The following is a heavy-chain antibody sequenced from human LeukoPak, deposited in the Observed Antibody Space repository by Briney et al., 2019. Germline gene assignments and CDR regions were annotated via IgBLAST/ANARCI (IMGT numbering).Heavy chain of an antibody. V-gene: IGHV3-23*01. Sequence: GGSLRLSCAASGFTFSSYAMSWVRQAPGKGLEWVSAISGSGGSTYYADSVKGRFTISRDNAKNSLYLQMNSLRAEDTAVYYCARDRDIRYDYWGQGTLVTVSS. CDR3: ARDRDIRYDY. CDR2: ISGSGGST. CDR1: GFTFSSYA. J-gene: IGHJ4*02. D-gene: IGHD5-12*01.